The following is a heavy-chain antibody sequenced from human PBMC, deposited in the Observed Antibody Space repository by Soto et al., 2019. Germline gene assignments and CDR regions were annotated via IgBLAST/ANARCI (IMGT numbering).Heavy chain of an antibody. J-gene: IGHJ6*02. Sequence: TSEPLSLACAFYGGSFSGYYWSWIRQPPGTVLELIGEINHSGSTNYKPSLTSRVTVSIAQSNNQFYLKLSSETAADTGVYCCARGPSRLRLVVWLPYCYGMDVGGQGTTFT. V-gene: IGHV4-34*01. CDR1: GGSFSGYY. CDR2: INHSGST. D-gene: IGHD3-3*01. CDR3: ARGPSRLRLVVWLPYCYGMDV.